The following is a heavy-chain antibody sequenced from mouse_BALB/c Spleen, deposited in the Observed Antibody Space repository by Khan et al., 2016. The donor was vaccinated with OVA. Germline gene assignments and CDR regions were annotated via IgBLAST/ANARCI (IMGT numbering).Heavy chain of an antibody. CDR1: GFSLTNYG. J-gene: IGHJ4*01. CDR3: ARQPYYHYNIMDY. Sequence: VQLKESGPGLVAPSQSLSITCTISGFSLTNYGIHWVRQPPGKGLEWLVMIWSDGSTTYNSALKSRLSISKDNSKNQVFLKMNSLQTDDTAMYYCARQPYYHYNIMDYWGQGTSVTVSS. CDR2: IWSDGST. D-gene: IGHD2-10*01. V-gene: IGHV2-6-1*01.